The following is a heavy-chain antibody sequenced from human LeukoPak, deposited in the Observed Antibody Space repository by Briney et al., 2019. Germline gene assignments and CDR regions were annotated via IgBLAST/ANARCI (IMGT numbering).Heavy chain of an antibody. CDR3: ARDYGLGWYFDL. D-gene: IGHD4-17*01. V-gene: IGHV4-4*02. CDR2: IYHSGST. Sequence: SETLSLTCAVSGGSISSRNWWSWVRQPPGKGLEWIGEIYHSGSTNYNPSLKTRVTISVDKSKNQFSLKLSSVTAADTAVYYCARDYGLGWYFDLWGRGTLVTVSS. J-gene: IGHJ2*01. CDR1: GGSISSRNW.